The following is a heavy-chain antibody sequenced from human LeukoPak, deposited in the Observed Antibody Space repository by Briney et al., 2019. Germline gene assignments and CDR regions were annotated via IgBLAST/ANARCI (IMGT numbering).Heavy chain of an antibody. V-gene: IGHV6-1*01. J-gene: IGHJ6*03. CDR2: TYYRSKWYN. Sequence: HSQTLSLTCAISGDSVSSNSAAWNWIRQSPSRGLEWLGRTYYRSKWYNDYAVSVKSRITINPDTSKNQFSLQLNSVTPEDTAVYYCARDRVLSSSWYAGSYYYYMDVWGKGTTVTVSS. CDR1: GDSVSSNSAA. D-gene: IGHD6-13*01. CDR3: ARDRVLSSSWYAGSYYYYMDV.